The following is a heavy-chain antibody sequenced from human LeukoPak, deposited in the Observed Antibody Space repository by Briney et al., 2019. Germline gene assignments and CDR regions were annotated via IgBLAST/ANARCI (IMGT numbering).Heavy chain of an antibody. J-gene: IGHJ4*02. CDR3: ARNGQFCLHN. Sequence: SETLSLTCVVSGDSISSISWWSWVRQPPGKGLEWIGQIDHNGGTNYNPSLGSRVTMSLDKSKNQVSLEVNFVTAADTAVYYCARNGQFCLHNWGQGTLVTVSS. CDR2: IDHNGGT. CDR1: GDSISSISW. D-gene: IGHD3-9*01. V-gene: IGHV4-4*02.